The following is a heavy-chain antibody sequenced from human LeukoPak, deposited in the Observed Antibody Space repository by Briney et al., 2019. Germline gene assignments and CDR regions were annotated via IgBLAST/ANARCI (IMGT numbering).Heavy chain of an antibody. Sequence: GGSLRLSCAASGFTFSSYGMHWVRQAPGKGLEWVAVISYDGNNKYHADSVKGRFTISRDNSKNTLYLQMNSLRAEDTAVYYCAKGGGGSYLYFDYWGQGTLVTVSS. CDR1: GFTFSSYG. CDR2: ISYDGNNK. CDR3: AKGGGGSYLYFDY. D-gene: IGHD1-26*01. J-gene: IGHJ4*02. V-gene: IGHV3-30*18.